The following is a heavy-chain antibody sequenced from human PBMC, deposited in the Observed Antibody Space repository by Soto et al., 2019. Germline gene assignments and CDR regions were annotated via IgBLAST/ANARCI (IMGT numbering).Heavy chain of an antibody. V-gene: IGHV3-30-3*01. CDR2: ISYDGSNK. D-gene: IGHD3-16*02. CDR1: GFTFSSYA. Sequence: QVQLVESGGGVVQPGRSLRLSCAASGFTFSSYAMHWVRQAPGKGLEWVAVISYDGSNKYYADSVKGRFTISRDNSKNALYLQINSLRAEDTAVYYCARGRDYDYVWGSYRPRVWFDPWGQGTLVTVSS. J-gene: IGHJ5*02. CDR3: ARGRDYDYVWGSYRPRVWFDP.